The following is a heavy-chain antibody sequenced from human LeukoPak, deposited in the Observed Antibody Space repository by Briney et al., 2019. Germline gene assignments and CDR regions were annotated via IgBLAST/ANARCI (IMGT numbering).Heavy chain of an antibody. Sequence: PSETLSLTCNVSGFSITSGYYWGWIRQPPGKGLEWIGSIYHSGTTHFNPSFKGRVTISVDTSKNQFSLKLNSVTAADTAVYYCATYYTIYDPFDYWGHGTLVTVSS. J-gene: IGHJ4*01. CDR3: ATYYTIYDPFDY. CDR1: GFSITSGYY. D-gene: IGHD3-3*01. V-gene: IGHV4-38-2*02. CDR2: IYHSGTT.